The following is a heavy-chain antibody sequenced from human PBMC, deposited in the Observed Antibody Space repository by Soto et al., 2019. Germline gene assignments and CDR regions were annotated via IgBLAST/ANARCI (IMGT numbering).Heavy chain of an antibody. CDR2: ISAYNGNI. D-gene: IGHD1-26*01. CDR3: GRDALSYSGGYNSVY. V-gene: IGHV1-18*01. J-gene: IGHJ4*02. CDR1: GYTFTNSG. Sequence: ASVKVSCETSGYTFTNSGISWVRQPPGQGLEWIGWISAYNGNINYVQKFQGRLTMTTDTSTNTAYMELSSLRSDDTAVYYCGRDALSYSGGYNSVYWGQGTLVTVSS.